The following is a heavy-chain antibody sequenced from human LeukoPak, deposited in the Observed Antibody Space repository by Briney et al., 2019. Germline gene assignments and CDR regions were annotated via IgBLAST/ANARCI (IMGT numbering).Heavy chain of an antibody. J-gene: IGHJ3*02. CDR3: ATRPFTYYDFWSGSFDAFDI. CDR2: INHSGST. D-gene: IGHD3-3*01. Sequence: SETLSLTCAVYGGSFSGYYWSWIRQPPGKGLEWIGEINHSGSTNYNPSLKSRDTISVDTSKNQFSLKLSSVTAADTAVYYCATRPFTYYDFWSGSFDAFDIWGQGTMVTVSS. V-gene: IGHV4-34*01. CDR1: GGSFSGYY.